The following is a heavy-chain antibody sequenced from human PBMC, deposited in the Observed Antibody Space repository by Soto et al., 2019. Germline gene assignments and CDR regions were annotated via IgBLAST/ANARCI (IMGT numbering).Heavy chain of an antibody. J-gene: IGHJ4*02. V-gene: IGHV4-30-2*01. D-gene: IGHD3-22*01. Sequence: PSETLSLTCAVSGGSISSGGYSWSWIRQPPGKGLEWIGYIYHSGSTYYNPSLKSRVTISVDRSKNQFSLRLSSVTAADTAVYYCARQHSYDSSGYYTWNWGQGTLVTVSS. CDR2: IYHSGST. CDR1: GGSISSGGYS. CDR3: ARQHSYDSSGYYTWN.